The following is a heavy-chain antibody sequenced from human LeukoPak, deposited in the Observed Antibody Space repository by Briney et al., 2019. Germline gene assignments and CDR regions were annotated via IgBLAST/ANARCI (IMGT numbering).Heavy chain of an antibody. CDR3: AKDGTRGHCSSDSCYFGFDP. Sequence: GGSLRLSCAASGFTFSSYVMNWVRQAPGKGLEWVSVISGGGGSTYYADSVKGRFTISRDNSKNTLYLQMNSLRAEDTAVYYCAKDGTRGHCSSDSCYFGFDPWGQGTLVTVSS. D-gene: IGHD2-15*01. J-gene: IGHJ5*02. CDR2: ISGGGGST. CDR1: GFTFSSYV. V-gene: IGHV3-23*01.